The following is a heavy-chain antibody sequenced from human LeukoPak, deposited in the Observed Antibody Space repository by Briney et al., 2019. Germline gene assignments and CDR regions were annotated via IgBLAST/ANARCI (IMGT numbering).Heavy chain of an antibody. CDR3: ARDKYID. Sequence: GGSLRLSCGASGFTFNTYSMSWVRQAPGKGLEWVSYISSSSSSISYGDSVKGRFTISRVNAKNTLYLQMNGLRAEDTAVYYCARDKYIDWGQGTLVTVSS. D-gene: IGHD1-1*01. V-gene: IGHV3-48*01. J-gene: IGHJ4*02. CDR1: GFTFNTYS. CDR2: ISSSSSSI.